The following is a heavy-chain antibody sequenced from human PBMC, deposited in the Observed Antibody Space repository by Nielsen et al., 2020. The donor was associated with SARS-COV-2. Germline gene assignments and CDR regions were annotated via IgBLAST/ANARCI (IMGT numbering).Heavy chain of an antibody. V-gene: IGHV4-34*01. CDR3: ARGRGSQDY. D-gene: IGHD1-26*01. CDR1: GGSFSGYY. Sequence: GSLRLSCAVYGGSFSGYYWSWIRQPPGKGLEWIGEINHSGSTNYNPSLKSRVTISVDTSKNQFSLKLSSVTAADTAVYYCARGRGSQDYWGQGTLVTVSS. J-gene: IGHJ4*02. CDR2: INHSGST.